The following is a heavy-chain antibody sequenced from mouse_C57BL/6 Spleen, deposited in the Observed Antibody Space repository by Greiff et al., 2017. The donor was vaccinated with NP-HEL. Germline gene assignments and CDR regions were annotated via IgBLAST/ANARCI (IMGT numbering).Heavy chain of an antibody. CDR1: GYTFTSYW. J-gene: IGHJ4*01. Sequence: QVQLQQSGAELVKPGASVKISCKASGYTFTSYWMDWVKQRPGQGLEWIGNIYPSDSETHYNQKFKDKATLTVDKSSSTAYMQLSSLTSEDSAVYYCARAYGASDYYAMDYWGQGTSVTVSS. CDR3: ARAYGASDYYAMDY. CDR2: IYPSDSET. V-gene: IGHV1-61*01. D-gene: IGHD1-1*01.